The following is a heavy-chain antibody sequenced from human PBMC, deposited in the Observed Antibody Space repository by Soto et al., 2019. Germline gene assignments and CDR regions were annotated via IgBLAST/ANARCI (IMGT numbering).Heavy chain of an antibody. CDR1: GFPFTTYG. J-gene: IGHJ4*02. CDR3: VGGQYYFDY. CDR2: ISYDGSNK. D-gene: IGHD3-10*01. V-gene: IGHV3-30*03. Sequence: QVQLVESGGGVVQPGRSLRLSCAASGFPFTTYGMHWVREGPGKGLEWVAVISYDGSNKYYAESVKGRFTISRDNSKNTLYLQMNSRRPEDTALYYCVGGQYYFDYRGQGTLVTVSS.